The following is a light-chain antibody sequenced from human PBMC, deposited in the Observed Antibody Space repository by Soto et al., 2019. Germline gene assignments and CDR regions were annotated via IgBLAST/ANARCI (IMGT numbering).Light chain of an antibody. CDR3: QQYGSSPT. Sequence: EILLTQSAATLSLSPGERGTLSCGASQSVSSRYLAWYQQKPGLAPRLLIYDASSRATGIPDRFSGSGSGTDFTLTISRLEPEDFAAYYCQQYGSSPTFGQGTRLE. V-gene: IGKV3D-20*01. J-gene: IGKJ5*01. CDR2: DAS. CDR1: QSVSSRY.